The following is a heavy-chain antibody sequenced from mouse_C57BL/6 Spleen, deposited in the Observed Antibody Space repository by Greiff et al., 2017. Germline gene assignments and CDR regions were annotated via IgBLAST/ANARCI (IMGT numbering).Heavy chain of an antibody. V-gene: IGHV1-52*01. D-gene: IGHD1-1*01. CDR3: ARSTTVVATPIGLAY. CDR2: IVPSDSET. J-gene: IGHJ3*01. CDR1: GSTFTSYW. Sequence: QVQLQQPGAELVRPGSSVKLSCKASGSTFTSYWMPWVKQRPIHGLEWIGTIVPSDSETLYNQKFKDKAPLLVDKSSSTAYMQCSSLTSENSAVYYCARSTTVVATPIGLAYWGQGTLVTVSA.